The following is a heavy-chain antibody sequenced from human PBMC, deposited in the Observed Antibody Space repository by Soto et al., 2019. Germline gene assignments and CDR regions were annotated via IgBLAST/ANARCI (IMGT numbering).Heavy chain of an antibody. V-gene: IGHV1-8*01. Sequence: QVQLVQSGAEVMKPGASVKVSCKASGYTFTSYDINWVRQATGQGLEWMGWMNPNSGNTGYAQKFQGRVTMTRNTSISTAYMELSSLRSEDTAVYYCAREYQLLPYCYYGMDVWGQGTTVTVSS. CDR2: MNPNSGNT. CDR1: GYTFTSYD. J-gene: IGHJ6*02. D-gene: IGHD2-2*01. CDR3: AREYQLLPYCYYGMDV.